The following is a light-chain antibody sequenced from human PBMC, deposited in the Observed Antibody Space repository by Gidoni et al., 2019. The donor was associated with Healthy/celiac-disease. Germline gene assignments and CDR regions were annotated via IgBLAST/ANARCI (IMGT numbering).Light chain of an antibody. CDR1: QSISSY. V-gene: IGKV1-39*01. CDR3: QQSYSTLWT. J-gene: IGKJ1*01. Sequence: DIQMTQSPSSLSASVGDRVTITCRESQSISSYLNWYQQKPGKAPTLLIDAASSLQSGVPSRVSGSGSGTDFTLTISSLQPEDVATYYCQQSYSTLWTFGQGTKVEIK. CDR2: AAS.